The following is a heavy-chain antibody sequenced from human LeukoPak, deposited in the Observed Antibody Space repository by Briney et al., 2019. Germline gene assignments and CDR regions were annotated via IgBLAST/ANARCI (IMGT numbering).Heavy chain of an antibody. V-gene: IGHV3-74*01. D-gene: IGHD3-10*01. CDR2: INDDGSFR. CDR1: GITFSGAW. Sequence: PGGSLRLSCAASGITFSGAWMHWVRQAPGKGLVWVSRINDDGSFRRYANSVKGRFTISRDNAKNTLFLQMDSLRAEDTAVHYCARVSGPGMNEYYHLWGQGTLVTVSS. CDR3: ARVSGPGMNEYYHL. J-gene: IGHJ1*01.